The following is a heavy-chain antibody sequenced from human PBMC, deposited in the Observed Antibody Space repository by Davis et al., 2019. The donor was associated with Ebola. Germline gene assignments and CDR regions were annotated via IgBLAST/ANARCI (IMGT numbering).Heavy chain of an antibody. V-gene: IGHV3-11*04. CDR3: AKDWADGYNLGLGGY. J-gene: IGHJ4*02. D-gene: IGHD5-24*01. Sequence: GESLKISCAASGFTFSDYYMGWIRQAPGKGLECLSYISYSGNNIYDADSVKGRFSISRDNAKNTVYLEMNSLGAEDTAVYYCAKDWADGYNLGLGGYWGQGTLVTVSS. CDR2: ISYSGNNI. CDR1: GFTFSDYY.